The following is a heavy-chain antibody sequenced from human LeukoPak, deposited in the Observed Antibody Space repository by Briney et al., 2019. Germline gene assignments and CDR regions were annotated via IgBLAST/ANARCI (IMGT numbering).Heavy chain of an antibody. V-gene: IGHV3-30-3*01. CDR2: ISYDGSNK. D-gene: IGHD6-6*01. CDR1: GFTFGSYA. CDR3: ARSKSSSSPNFDY. Sequence: GRSLRLSCAASGFTFGSYAMHWVRQAPGKGLEWAAIISYDGSNKYYADSVKGRFTISRDNSKSTLYLQMNCLRAEDTAVYYCARSKSSSSPNFDYWGQGTLVTVSS. J-gene: IGHJ4*02.